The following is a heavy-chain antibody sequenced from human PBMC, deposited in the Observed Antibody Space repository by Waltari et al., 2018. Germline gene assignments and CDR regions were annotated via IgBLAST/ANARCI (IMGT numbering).Heavy chain of an antibody. V-gene: IGHV3-7*04. CDR1: GFPFPYYW. J-gene: IGHJ4*02. Sequence: EVQLVESGGDLVQPGRSLRLSCAASGFPFPYYWMSWVCLAPGKGLEWVAHIKEDGSEKYYLGSVQGRFAISRDNADNTLYLEMNSLRLEDTAIYYCARGLSTVTAFDNWGQGTRVTVSS. CDR2: IKEDGSEK. CDR3: ARGLSTVTAFDN. D-gene: IGHD4-17*01.